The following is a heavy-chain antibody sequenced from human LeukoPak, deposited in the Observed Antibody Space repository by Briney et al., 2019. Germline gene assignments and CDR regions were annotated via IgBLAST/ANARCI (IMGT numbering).Heavy chain of an antibody. CDR2: VYSSGTT. V-gene: IGHV4-39*01. Sequence: PSETLSLTCTVSGGSINSNNYYWGWIRQPPGKGLEWIGSVYSSGTTYYNPSLKRPDTISVDTSKNQFSLKLSSVTAADTAVYYCARQGAATAPAFDYWGQGTLVTVSS. CDR3: ARQGAATAPAFDY. J-gene: IGHJ4*02. D-gene: IGHD6-13*01. CDR1: GGSINSNNYY.